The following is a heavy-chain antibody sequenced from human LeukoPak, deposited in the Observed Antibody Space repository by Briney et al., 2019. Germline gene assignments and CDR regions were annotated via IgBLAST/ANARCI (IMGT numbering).Heavy chain of an antibody. CDR2: INSDGSST. V-gene: IGHV3-74*01. J-gene: IGHJ6*02. CDR3: ARGAYYDFWSGYYATYYYYGMGV. Sequence: GGSLRLSCAASGFTFSSYWMHWVRQAPGKGLVWDSRINSDGSSTSYADSVKGRFTISRDNAKNTLYLQMNSLRAEDTAVYYCARGAYYDFWSGYYATYYYYGMGVWGQGTTVTVSS. CDR1: GFTFSSYW. D-gene: IGHD3-3*01.